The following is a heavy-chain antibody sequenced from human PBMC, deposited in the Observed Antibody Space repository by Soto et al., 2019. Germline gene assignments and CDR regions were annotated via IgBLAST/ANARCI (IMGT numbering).Heavy chain of an antibody. CDR1: GFTFSDNS. CDR2: ISSTSIYI. D-gene: IGHD1-26*01. J-gene: IGHJ4*02. V-gene: IGHV3-21*01. CDR3: ESQRAGREGDY. Sequence: GGSLRLSCAASGFTFSDNSMKWVRQAPGKGLEWVSSISSTSIYIFYADSVKGRFTISRDNAKNSLFLQMNSLRVEDTAVYYCESQRAGREGDYWGQGPLATASS.